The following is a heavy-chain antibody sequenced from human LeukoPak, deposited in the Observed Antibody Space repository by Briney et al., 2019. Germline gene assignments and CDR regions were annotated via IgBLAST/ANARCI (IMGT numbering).Heavy chain of an antibody. Sequence: SVKVSCKASGGTFISYAISWVRQAPGQGLEWMGGIIPIFGTANYAQKFQGRVTITADESTSTAYMELSSLRSEDTAVYYCLCSGGSCYSPFVRNWFDPWGQGTLVTVSS. CDR3: LCSGGSCYSPFVRNWFDP. D-gene: IGHD2-15*01. J-gene: IGHJ5*02. V-gene: IGHV1-69*13. CDR1: GGTFISYA. CDR2: IIPIFGTA.